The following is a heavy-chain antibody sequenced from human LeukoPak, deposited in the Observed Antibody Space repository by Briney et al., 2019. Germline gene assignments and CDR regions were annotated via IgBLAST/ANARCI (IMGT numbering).Heavy chain of an antibody. J-gene: IGHJ6*03. Sequence: GRSLRLSCAASGFTFSSYWMSWVRQAPGKGLEWVANIKQDGSEKYYVDSVKGRFTISRDNAKNSLYLQMNSLRAEDTAVYYCARSTIFGVSYYMDVWGKGTTVTVSS. V-gene: IGHV3-7*01. CDR3: ARSTIFGVSYYMDV. CDR1: GFTFSSYW. CDR2: IKQDGSEK. D-gene: IGHD3-3*01.